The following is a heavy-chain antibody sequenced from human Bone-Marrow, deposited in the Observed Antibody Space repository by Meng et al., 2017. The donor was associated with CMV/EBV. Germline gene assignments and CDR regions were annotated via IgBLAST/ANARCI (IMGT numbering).Heavy chain of an antibody. J-gene: IGHJ5*02. CDR3: AREGFSYNWKSWFAP. CDR1: GFTFSSYA. Sequence: GGSLRLSCAASGFTFSSYAMHWVRQAPGKGLEWVAVISYDGSNKYYAGSVKGRFTISRDNSKSALYLQMNSLRAEDTAVYYCAREGFSYNWKSWFAPWGQGPRVTSYS. CDR2: ISYDGSNK. V-gene: IGHV3-30*04. D-gene: IGHD1-20*01.